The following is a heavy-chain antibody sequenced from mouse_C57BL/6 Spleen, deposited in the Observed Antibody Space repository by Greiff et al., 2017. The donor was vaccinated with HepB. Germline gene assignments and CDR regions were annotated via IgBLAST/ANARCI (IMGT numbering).Heavy chain of an antibody. J-gene: IGHJ4*01. Sequence: QVQLKESGPELVKPGASVKISCKASGYAFSSSWMNWVKQRPGKGLEWIGRIYPGDGDTNYNGKFKGKATLTADKSSSTAYMQLSSLTSEDSAVYFCAREGLTTGYAMDYWGQGTSVTVYS. CDR1: GYAFSSSW. V-gene: IGHV1-82*01. CDR2: IYPGDGDT. D-gene: IGHD1-1*01. CDR3: AREGLTTGYAMDY.